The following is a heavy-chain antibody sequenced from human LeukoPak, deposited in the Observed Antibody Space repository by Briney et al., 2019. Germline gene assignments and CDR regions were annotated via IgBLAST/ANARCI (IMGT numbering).Heavy chain of an antibody. V-gene: IGHV1-69*05. Sequence: SVKVSCKASGGIFNNYAISWVRQAPGQGLEWMGGIIPIFGTANYAQKFQGRVTITTDESTRTAYMELSSLRSADTAVYYCARGSGGDAFDIWGQGTMVTVSS. J-gene: IGHJ3*02. D-gene: IGHD1-26*01. CDR1: GGIFNNYA. CDR3: ARGSGGDAFDI. CDR2: IIPIFGTA.